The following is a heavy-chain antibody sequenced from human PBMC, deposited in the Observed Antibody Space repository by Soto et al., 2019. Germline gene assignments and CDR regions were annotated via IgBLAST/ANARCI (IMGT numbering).Heavy chain of an antibody. CDR2: IYHSGDT. Sequence: QVQLQESGPGLVRPSWTLSLTCDVSGDSMRGRNWWNWVRQSPGNGLGWIGEIYHSGDTNYNPSXXXXXXXXXXXXXXXXXXXXXXXXXXXTXXXXXXXGLAVVEAVDAFDTWGQGTMVTVSS. CDR1: GDSMRGRNW. CDR3: XXGLAVVEAVDAFDT. D-gene: IGHD3-3*02. J-gene: IGHJ3*02. V-gene: IGHV4-4*02.